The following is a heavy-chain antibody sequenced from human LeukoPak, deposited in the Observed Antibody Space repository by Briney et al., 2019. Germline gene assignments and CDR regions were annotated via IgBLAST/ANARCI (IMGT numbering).Heavy chain of an antibody. CDR2: ISSSGSTI. J-gene: IGHJ4*02. CDR1: GFTFSDYY. Sequence: GGSLRLSCAASGFTFSDYYMSWIRQAPGKGLEWVSYISSSGSTIYYADPVKGRFTISRDNAKNSLYLQMNSLRAEDTAVYYCARTEYYYDSSGYYYSYYFDYWGQGTLVTVSS. D-gene: IGHD3-22*01. V-gene: IGHV3-11*04. CDR3: ARTEYYYDSSGYYYSYYFDY.